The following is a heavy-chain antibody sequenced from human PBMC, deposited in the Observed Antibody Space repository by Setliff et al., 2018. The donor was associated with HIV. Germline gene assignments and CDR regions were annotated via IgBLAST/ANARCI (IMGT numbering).Heavy chain of an antibody. Sequence: SETLSLTCTVSGGSISSYYWSWIRQPPGKGLEWIGYINYGGSTNYNPSLQSRVTISVDTSKNTLYLQMNSLRAEDTAVYYCAKESPRAGYSVFDYWGQGTLVTVSS. CDR3: AKESPRAGYSVFDY. J-gene: IGHJ4*02. CDR1: GGSISSYY. V-gene: IGHV4-59*12. CDR2: INYGGST. D-gene: IGHD5-18*01.